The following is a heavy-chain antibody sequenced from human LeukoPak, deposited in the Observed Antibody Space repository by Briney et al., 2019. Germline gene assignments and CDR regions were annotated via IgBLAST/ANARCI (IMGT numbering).Heavy chain of an antibody. V-gene: IGHV3-21*01. CDR3: AKNVFGAGGGD. J-gene: IGHJ4*02. D-gene: IGHD3-3*01. CDR2: ISSSTSYI. CDR1: GFTFSSYS. Sequence: PGGSLRLSCAASGFTFSSYSMNWVRQAPGKGLEWVSSISSSTSYIYYADSVKGRFTISRDNSKNTLYLQMNSLRAEDTAVYYCAKNVFGAGGGDWGQGTLVTVSS.